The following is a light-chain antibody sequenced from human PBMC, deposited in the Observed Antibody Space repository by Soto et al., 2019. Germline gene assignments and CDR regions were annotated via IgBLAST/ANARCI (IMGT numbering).Light chain of an antibody. CDR3: QQYNNWPPLT. V-gene: IGKV3-15*01. CDR1: QSVTTN. J-gene: IGKJ4*01. CDR2: SAS. Sequence: EAVMTQSPVTLSVSPGERATLSCRASQSVTTNLAWYQQKPGQAPRLLIYSASTRAPGIPDRFSGSGSGTEFTLTISSLQSEDFAVYYCQQYNNWPPLTFGGGTKVEIK.